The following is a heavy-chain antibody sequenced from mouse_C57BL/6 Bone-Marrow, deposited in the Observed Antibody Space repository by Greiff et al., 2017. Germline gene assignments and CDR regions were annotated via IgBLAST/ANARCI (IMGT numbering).Heavy chain of an antibody. Sequence: QVQLQQPGAELVKPGASVKLSCKASGYTFTSYWMQWVKQRPGQGLEWIGEIDPSDSYTNYNQKFKGKATLTVDTSSSTAYMQLSSLTSEDSAVYYCAREEIYDYFDYWGQGTTLTVSS. V-gene: IGHV1-50*01. CDR3: AREEIYDYFDY. D-gene: IGHD2-3*01. CDR2: IDPSDSYT. J-gene: IGHJ2*01. CDR1: GYTFTSYW.